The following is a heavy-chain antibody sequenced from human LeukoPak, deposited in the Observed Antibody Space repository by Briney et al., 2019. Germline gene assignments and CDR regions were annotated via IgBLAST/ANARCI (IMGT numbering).Heavy chain of an antibody. CDR1: GGSISSYY. V-gene: IGHV4-34*01. D-gene: IGHD4-23*01. J-gene: IGHJ4*02. Sequence: SETLSLTCTVSGGSISSYYWSWIRQPPGKGLEWIGEINHSGSTNYNPSLKSRVTISVDTSKNQFSLKLSSVTAADTAVYYCARRGMTTVGYDYWGQGTLVTVSS. CDR2: INHSGST. CDR3: ARRGMTTVGYDY.